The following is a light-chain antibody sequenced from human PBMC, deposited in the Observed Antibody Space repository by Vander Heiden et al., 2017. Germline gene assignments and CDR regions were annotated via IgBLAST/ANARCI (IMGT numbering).Light chain of an antibody. CDR2: WAS. J-gene: IGKJ1*01. V-gene: IGKV4-1*01. Sequence: DIVMTQSPDSLAVSLGERATINCKSSQSVLYSSNNKNFLAWYQKKPGQPPRLLIYWASTRESGVPDRFSGSGSGTDFSLIISSLQAEDVAVYYCQQYYSTPPTFGQGTKVEI. CDR3: QQYYSTPPT. CDR1: QSVLYSSNNKNF.